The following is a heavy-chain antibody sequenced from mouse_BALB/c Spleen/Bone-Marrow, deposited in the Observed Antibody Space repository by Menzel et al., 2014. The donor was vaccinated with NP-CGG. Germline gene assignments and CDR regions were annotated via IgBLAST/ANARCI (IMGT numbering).Heavy chain of an antibody. V-gene: IGHV5-4*02. CDR2: ISDGGSYT. CDR3: ARVSYDYFDY. J-gene: IGHJ2*01. Sequence: EVQLVESGGGLVKPGGSLKLSCAASGFTFSDYYMYWVRQTPEKRLEWVATISDGGSYTYYPDSVKGRFTISRDNAKNKLYLQMSSLKSEDTAMYYCARVSYDYFDYWGQGTTLTVSS. D-gene: IGHD2-4*01. CDR1: GFTFSDYY.